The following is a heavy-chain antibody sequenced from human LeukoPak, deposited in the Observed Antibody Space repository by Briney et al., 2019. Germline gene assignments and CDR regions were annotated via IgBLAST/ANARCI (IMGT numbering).Heavy chain of an antibody. CDR2: IYSSGST. D-gene: IGHD3-22*01. CDR3: ARDPYDRSGVICDAFDI. V-gene: IGHV4-39*07. J-gene: IGHJ3*02. CDR1: GASISSGSNY. Sequence: PSETLSLTCSVSGASISSGSNYWGWIRQPPGKTLEWIGSIYSSGSTYYNSSLQSRVIIIIDTPKNHFSLTLSSVTAADTAVYYCARDPYDRSGVICDAFDIWGQGTMVTVSS.